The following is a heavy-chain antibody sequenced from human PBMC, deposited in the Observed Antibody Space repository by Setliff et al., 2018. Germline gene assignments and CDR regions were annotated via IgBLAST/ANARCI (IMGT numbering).Heavy chain of an antibody. J-gene: IGHJ4*02. CDR1: GFTFRRYG. D-gene: IGHD1-20*01. CDR2: RWYDGSKT. V-gene: IGHV3-33*01. Sequence: QPGGSLRLSCAASGFTFRRYGIHWVRQAPGKGLDWVAVRWYDGSKTYYADSVRGRFTMSRDDSKNTVYLQMNSLRVEDTAVYYCARDSITVPGTFDLWGQGTLVTVSS. CDR3: ARDSITVPGTFDL.